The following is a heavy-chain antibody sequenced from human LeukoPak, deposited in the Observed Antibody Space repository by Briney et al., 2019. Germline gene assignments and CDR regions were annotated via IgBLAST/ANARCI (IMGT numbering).Heavy chain of an antibody. CDR2: FSCSGST. Sequence: SETLSLTCSVSGGSISSCTYSWGWIRQPPGKGLEWIGSFSCSGSTYYNPSLKSRVTISVDTSKSQFSLYMDSVTAADTAVYYCARGVNSGYFDYCGQGTLVTVSS. J-gene: IGHJ4*02. CDR1: GGSISSCTYS. CDR3: ARGVNSGYFDY. V-gene: IGHV4-39*07. D-gene: IGHD1-26*01.